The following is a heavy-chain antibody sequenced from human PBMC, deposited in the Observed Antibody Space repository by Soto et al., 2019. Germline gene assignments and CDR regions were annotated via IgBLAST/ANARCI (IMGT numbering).Heavy chain of an antibody. Sequence: QVQLVESGGGVVQPGRSLRLSCAASGFTFSSYGMHWVRQAPGKGLEWVAVISDDGSNKYYADSVKGRFTIARDNSKNTLYLQMNSLRAEDTTVYYCAKAEYSGSYFDYWGQGTLVTVSS. CDR1: GFTFSSYG. CDR3: AKAEYSGSYFDY. V-gene: IGHV3-30*18. J-gene: IGHJ4*02. CDR2: ISDDGSNK. D-gene: IGHD1-26*01.